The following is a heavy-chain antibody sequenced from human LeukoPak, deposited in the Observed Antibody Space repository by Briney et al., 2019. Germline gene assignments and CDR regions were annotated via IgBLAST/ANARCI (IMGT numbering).Heavy chain of an antibody. D-gene: IGHD3-3*01. CDR3: ATYYDFWSGSPDDAFDI. CDR2: IIPILGIA. CDR1: GGTFSSYA. J-gene: IGHJ3*02. V-gene: IGHV1-69*04. Sequence: GASVKVSCKASGGTFSSYAISWVRQAPGQGLEWMGRIIPILGIANYAQKLQGRVTMTTDTSTSTAYMELRSLRSDDTAVYYCATYYDFWSGSPDDAFDIWGQGTMVTVSS.